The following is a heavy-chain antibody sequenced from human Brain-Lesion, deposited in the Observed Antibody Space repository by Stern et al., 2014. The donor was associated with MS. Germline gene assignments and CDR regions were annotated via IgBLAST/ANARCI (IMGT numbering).Heavy chain of an antibody. D-gene: IGHD1-1*01. CDR3: AKHLAERPFDY. CDR1: GFTYTDYW. Sequence: VHLVESGGGLVQPGGSLRLSCAASGFTYTDYWMRWVRQAPGKGPEWVAVISNDGNHKYYAGSVKDRFPISRDNSKNTLYLQMNSLRVEDTAVYYCAKHLAERPFDYWGQGTLVTVSS. V-gene: IGHV3-30*18. J-gene: IGHJ4*02. CDR2: ISNDGNHK.